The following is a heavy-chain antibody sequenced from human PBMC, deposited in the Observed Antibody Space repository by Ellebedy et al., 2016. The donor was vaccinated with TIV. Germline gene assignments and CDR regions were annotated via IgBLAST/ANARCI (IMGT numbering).Heavy chain of an antibody. V-gene: IGHV3-21*01. Sequence: GGSLRLXXAASGFTFSNYSMNWVRRAPGKGLEWVSSISSSSSYIYYADSVKGRFIISRDNAKNSLYLQMNSLRAEDTAGYYCARDTSRNYDILTGYYTPYYYGMDVWGQGTTVTVSS. J-gene: IGHJ6*02. CDR3: ARDTSRNYDILTGYYTPYYYGMDV. CDR2: ISSSSSYI. CDR1: GFTFSNYS. D-gene: IGHD3-9*01.